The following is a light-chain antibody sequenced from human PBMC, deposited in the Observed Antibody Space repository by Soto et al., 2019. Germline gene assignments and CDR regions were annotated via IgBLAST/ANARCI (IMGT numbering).Light chain of an antibody. Sequence: QSALTQPASVSGSPGQSIAISCTGTSSDVGAYNCVSWYQQHPGKAPKLMIYDVSNRPSGVSNRFSGSKSGNTASLTVSGLQAEDEADYYCSSYTRSGNYVFGTGTKVTVL. CDR3: SSYTRSGNYV. V-gene: IGLV2-14*01. J-gene: IGLJ1*01. CDR2: DVS. CDR1: SSDVGAYNC.